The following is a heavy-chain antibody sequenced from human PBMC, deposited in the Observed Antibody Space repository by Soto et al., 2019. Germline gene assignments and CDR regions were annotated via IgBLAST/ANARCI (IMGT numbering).Heavy chain of an antibody. J-gene: IGHJ4*02. Sequence: QVQLVESGGGVVQPGRSLRLSGAASGFTFSSYAMHWVRQAPGKGLEWVAVISYDGSNKYYADSVKGRFTISRDNSKNTLYLQMNSLRAEDTAVYYCARGWVIYCSGGSCYSEDYFDYWGQGTLVTVSS. V-gene: IGHV3-30-3*01. D-gene: IGHD2-15*01. CDR1: GFTFSSYA. CDR3: ARGWVIYCSGGSCYSEDYFDY. CDR2: ISYDGSNK.